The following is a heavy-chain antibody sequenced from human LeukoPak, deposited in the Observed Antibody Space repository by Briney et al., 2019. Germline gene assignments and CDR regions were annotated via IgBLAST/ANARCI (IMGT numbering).Heavy chain of an antibody. V-gene: IGHV3-21*01. CDR1: GFTFSTYS. J-gene: IGHJ4*02. Sequence: GESLRLSCAASGFTFSTYSMNWVRQAPGKGLEWVSSISSSSSYTYYADSVKGRFTISRDNAKNSLYLQMNSLRAEDTAVYYCARPEGYGSGSYYNYWGQGTLVTVSS. D-gene: IGHD3-10*01. CDR2: ISSSSSYT. CDR3: ARPEGYGSGSYYNY.